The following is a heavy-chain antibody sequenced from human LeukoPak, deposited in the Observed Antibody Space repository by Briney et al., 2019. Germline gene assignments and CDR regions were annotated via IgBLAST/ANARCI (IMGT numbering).Heavy chain of an antibody. V-gene: IGHV3-33*06. CDR3: AKDRPIFKD. Sequence: GGSLRLSCAASGFIFSTYGMHWVRQAPGKGLEWVAVIWSDGSNKNYADSVKGRFTISRDNSKNTLDLQMNSLRAEDTAVYYCAKDRPIFKDWGQGTQVTVSS. J-gene: IGHJ4*02. CDR2: IWSDGSNK. CDR1: GFIFSTYG.